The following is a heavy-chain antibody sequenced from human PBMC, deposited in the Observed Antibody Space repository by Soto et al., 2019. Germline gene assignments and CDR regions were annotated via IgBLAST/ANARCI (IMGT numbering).Heavy chain of an antibody. CDR3: ARTYQFMVRGRSDAFDI. V-gene: IGHV4-39*01. J-gene: IGHJ3*02. D-gene: IGHD3-10*01. Sequence: SETLSLTCTVSGGSISSSSYYWGWIRQPPGKGLEWIGSIYYSGSTYYNPSLKSRVTISVDTSKNQFSLKLSSVTAADTAVYYCARTYQFMVRGRSDAFDIWGQGTMVTVS. CDR1: GGSISSSSYY. CDR2: IYYSGST.